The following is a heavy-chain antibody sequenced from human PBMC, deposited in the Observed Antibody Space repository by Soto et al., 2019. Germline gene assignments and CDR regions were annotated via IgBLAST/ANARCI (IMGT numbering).Heavy chain of an antibody. CDR1: GGSISSYY. V-gene: IGHV4-59*01. CDR2: IYYSGST. CDR3: ARVDSSGYYYVGY. J-gene: IGHJ4*02. Sequence: PSETLSLTCTVSGGSISSYYWSWIRQPPGKGLEWIGYIYYSGSTNYNPSLKSRVTISVDTSKNQFSLKLSSVTAADTAVYYCARVDSSGYYYVGYWGQGTLVTVSS. D-gene: IGHD3-22*01.